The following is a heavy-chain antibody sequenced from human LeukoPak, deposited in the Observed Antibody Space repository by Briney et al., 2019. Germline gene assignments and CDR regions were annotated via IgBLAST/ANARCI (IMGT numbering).Heavy chain of an antibody. Sequence: SVNVSCKASGFTFTSSAVQWVRQARGQRLEWIGWIVVGSGNTNYAQKFQERVTITRDMSTSTAYMELSSLRSEDTAVYYCAVNGVIAADAFDIWGQGTMVTVSS. D-gene: IGHD6-25*01. CDR3: AVNGVIAADAFDI. CDR2: IVVGSGNT. CDR1: GFTFTSSA. J-gene: IGHJ3*02. V-gene: IGHV1-58*01.